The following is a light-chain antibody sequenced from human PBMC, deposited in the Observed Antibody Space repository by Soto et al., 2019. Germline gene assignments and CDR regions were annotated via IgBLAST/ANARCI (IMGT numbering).Light chain of an antibody. J-gene: IGKJ3*01. CDR2: HAS. CDR3: QQRSKWPPTFT. Sequence: EIVLTQSPATLSLSPGQRATLSCRASQSVNSYLAWYQQKPGQAPRLLIYHASNRATGIPARFSGSGSGTDFTLTISSLEPEDFAVYYCQQRSKWPPTFTFGPGTKVDV. CDR1: QSVNSY. V-gene: IGKV3-11*01.